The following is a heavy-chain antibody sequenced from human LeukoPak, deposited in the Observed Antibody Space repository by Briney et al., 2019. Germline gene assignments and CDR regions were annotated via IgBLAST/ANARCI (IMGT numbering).Heavy chain of an antibody. CDR1: GGSISSSNSTSSYY. V-gene: IGHV4-39*01. Sequence: SETLSLTCTVSGGSISSSNSTSSYYWGWIRQPPGKGLEWIGSIYYSGATYYNPFLKSRVAISVDTSKNQFSLKLSSVTAADTAVYYCARLKESQQIFDRWGQGTLVTVDS. CDR3: ARLKESQQIFDR. CDR2: IYYSGAT. D-gene: IGHD3-3*01. J-gene: IGHJ4*02.